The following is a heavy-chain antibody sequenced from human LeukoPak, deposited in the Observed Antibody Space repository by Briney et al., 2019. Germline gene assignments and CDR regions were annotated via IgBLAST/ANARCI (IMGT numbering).Heavy chain of an antibody. D-gene: IGHD4-23*01. J-gene: IGHJ4*02. Sequence: SETLSLTCAVSGYSISSGYYWGWIRQPPGKGLGWIGSIYHGGNTYYDPSLKSRVTISVDTSKNQFSLKLSSLTAADTAVYSCASAHYGANSVFDYWGQGALVTVSS. CDR1: GYSISSGYY. CDR3: ASAHYGANSVFDY. CDR2: IYHGGNT. V-gene: IGHV4-38-2*01.